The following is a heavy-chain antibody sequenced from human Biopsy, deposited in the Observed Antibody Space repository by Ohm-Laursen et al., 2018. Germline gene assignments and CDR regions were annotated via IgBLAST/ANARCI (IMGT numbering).Heavy chain of an antibody. Sequence: SLRLSCSASGFPFANYAMNWVRQAPGEGLEWVSLISASGGSAYYADSVKGRFTVSRDNSKNTVYLQMNSLRAEDTAVYFCTNHYCGGITCLMNFWGQGTLVTVSS. V-gene: IGHV3-23*01. CDR3: TNHYCGGITCLMNF. CDR1: GFPFANYA. J-gene: IGHJ4*02. CDR2: ISASGGSA. D-gene: IGHD2-21*01.